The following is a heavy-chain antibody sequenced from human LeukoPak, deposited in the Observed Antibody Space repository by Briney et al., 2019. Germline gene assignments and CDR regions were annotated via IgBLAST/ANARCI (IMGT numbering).Heavy chain of an antibody. CDR1: GGSISSYY. CDR3: ARGRYYYDSSGYYYDDYFDY. J-gene: IGHJ4*02. CDR2: IYTSGST. V-gene: IGHV4-4*07. D-gene: IGHD3-22*01. Sequence: SETLSLTCTVSGGSISSYYWSWIRQPAGKGLEWIGRIYTSGSTNYNPSLKSRVTMSVDTSKNQFSLKLSSVTAADTAVYYCARGRYYYDSSGYYYDDYFDYWGQGTLVTVSS.